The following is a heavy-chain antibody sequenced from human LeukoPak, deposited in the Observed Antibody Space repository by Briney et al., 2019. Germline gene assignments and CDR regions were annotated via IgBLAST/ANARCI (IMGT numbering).Heavy chain of an antibody. CDR2: INHSGST. J-gene: IGHJ5*02. CDR1: GGSFSGYY. CDR3: ARGLTDIVVVVAATPRFDP. D-gene: IGHD2-15*01. Sequence: SETLSLTCAVYGGSFSGYYWSWIRQPPGKGLEWIGEINHSGSTNYNPSLKSRVTISVDTSKYQFSLKLSSVTAADTAVYYCARGLTDIVVVVAATPRFDPWGQETLVTVSS. V-gene: IGHV4-34*01.